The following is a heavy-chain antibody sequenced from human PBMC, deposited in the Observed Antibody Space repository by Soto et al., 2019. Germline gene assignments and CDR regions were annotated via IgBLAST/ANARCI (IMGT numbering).Heavy chain of an antibody. CDR1: GGTFSSYA. CDR3: ARGRSSPITIIVNPLDY. J-gene: IGHJ4*02. Sequence: SVKVSCKASGGTFSSYAISWVRQAPGQGLEWMGGIIPIFGTANYAQKFQGRVTITADESTSTAYMELGSLRSEDTAVYYCARGRSSPITIIVNPLDYWDKGTLVTVSS. D-gene: IGHD3-22*01. V-gene: IGHV1-69*13. CDR2: IIPIFGTA.